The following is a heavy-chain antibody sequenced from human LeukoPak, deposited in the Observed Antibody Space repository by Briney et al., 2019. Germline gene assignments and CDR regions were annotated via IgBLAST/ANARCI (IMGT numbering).Heavy chain of an antibody. V-gene: IGHV5-51*01. J-gene: IGHJ6*03. CDR2: IYPGDSDT. CDR1: GYSFTSYW. CDR3: ARQRGYSYGQRSYYYMDV. Sequence: GESLKISCKGSGYSFTSYWIGWVRQMPGKGLEWMGIIYPGDSDTRYSPSFQGQVTISADKSISTAYLQWSSLKASDTAMYYCARQRGYSYGQRSYYYMDVWGKGTTVTVSS. D-gene: IGHD5-18*01.